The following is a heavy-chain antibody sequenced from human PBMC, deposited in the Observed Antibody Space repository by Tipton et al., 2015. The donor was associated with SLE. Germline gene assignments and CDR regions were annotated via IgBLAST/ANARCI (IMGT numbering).Heavy chain of an antibody. CDR1: GYSSTTYY. J-gene: IGHJ5*02. Sequence: QSGAEVKKPGGSVKVSCKASGYSSTTYYIHWVRQAPGKGLEWMGLLDPRAGNTFYAQRFQGRVAMTRDTSTSTVYMELISLTSEDTAVYYCARVPVPGAFTPGGGWFDPWGQGTPVTVSS. V-gene: IGHV1-46*01. D-gene: IGHD3-16*01. CDR2: LDPRAGNT. CDR3: ARVPVPGAFTPGGGWFDP.